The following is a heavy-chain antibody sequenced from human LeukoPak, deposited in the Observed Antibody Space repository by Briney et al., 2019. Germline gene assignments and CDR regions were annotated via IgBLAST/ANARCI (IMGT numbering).Heavy chain of an antibody. CDR2: IYYSGST. J-gene: IGHJ5*02. Sequence: SETLSLTCIVSGGSISSSSYYWGWIRQPPGKGLEWIGRIYYSGSTYYNPSLKSRVTISVDTSKNQFSLKLSSVTAADTAVYYCARDAGIAVAGVHWFDPWGQGTLVTVSS. D-gene: IGHD6-19*01. CDR1: GGSISSSSYY. V-gene: IGHV4-39*07. CDR3: ARDAGIAVAGVHWFDP.